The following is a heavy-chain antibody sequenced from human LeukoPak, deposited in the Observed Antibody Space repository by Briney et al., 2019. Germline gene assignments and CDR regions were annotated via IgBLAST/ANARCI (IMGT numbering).Heavy chain of an antibody. J-gene: IGHJ4*02. D-gene: IGHD6-19*01. V-gene: IGHV4-59*08. Sequence: KPSETLSLTCTVSGGSTSSYYWSWIRQPPGKGLEWIGYIYYSGSTNYNPSLKSRVTISVDTSKNQFSLKLSSVTAADTAVYYCARLNAGYSSGWHQLFDYWGQGTLVTVSS. CDR2: IYYSGST. CDR1: GGSTSSYY. CDR3: ARLNAGYSSGWHQLFDY.